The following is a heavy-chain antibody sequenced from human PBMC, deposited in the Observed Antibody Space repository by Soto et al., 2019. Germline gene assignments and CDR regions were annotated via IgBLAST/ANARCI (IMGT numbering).Heavy chain of an antibody. CDR3: VKDLGYCSSTSCYAHYYYGMDV. CDR1: GFTFSSYA. V-gene: IGHV3-64D*08. D-gene: IGHD2-2*01. CDR2: ISSNGGST. Sequence: GGSLRLSCSASGFTFSSYAMHWVRQAPGKGLEYVSAISSNGGSTYYADSVKGRFTISRDNSKNTLYLQMSSLRAEDTAVYYCVKDLGYCSSTSCYAHYYYGMDVWGQGTTVTVSS. J-gene: IGHJ6*02.